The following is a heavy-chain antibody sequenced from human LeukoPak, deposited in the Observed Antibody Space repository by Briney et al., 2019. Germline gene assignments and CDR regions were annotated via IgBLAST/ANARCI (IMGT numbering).Heavy chain of an antibody. CDR1: GGSISTYY. Sequence: SETLSLTCTVSGGSISTYYWSWIRQPPGKGPEWIGDIYHSGRSNCNPSLKSRGTISVDTSKNQFSLKLSSVTAADTAVYYCARGSITVVPAFDIWGQGTMVTVSS. CDR2: IYHSGRS. D-gene: IGHD3-3*01. J-gene: IGHJ3*02. CDR3: ARGSITVVPAFDI. V-gene: IGHV4-59*12.